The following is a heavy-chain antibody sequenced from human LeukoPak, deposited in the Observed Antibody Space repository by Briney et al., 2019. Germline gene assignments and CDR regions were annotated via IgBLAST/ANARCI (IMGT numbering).Heavy chain of an antibody. V-gene: IGHV3-23*01. Sequence: GGSLRLSCEASGFTFSSYWMHWVRQVPGKGLEWVSAISGSGDSTYYADSVKGRFTISRDNSKKTLYLQLNSLRAEDTAVYYCAKDGVPSRYFGRNYFDYWGQGTLVTVSS. CDR1: GFTFSSYW. D-gene: IGHD2-8*01. CDR2: ISGSGDST. J-gene: IGHJ4*02. CDR3: AKDGVPSRYFGRNYFDY.